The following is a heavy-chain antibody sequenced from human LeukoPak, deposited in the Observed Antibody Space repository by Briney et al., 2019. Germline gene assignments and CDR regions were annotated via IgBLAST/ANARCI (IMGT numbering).Heavy chain of an antibody. CDR1: GFTFNSYS. Sequence: KPGGSLRLSCAASGFTFNSYSMNWVRQAPGKGLEWVSSISGSNSYIYYADSMKGRFTISRDNAKNSLYLQMNSLRAEDTAVYYCAREGSGSQYYYYYYMDVWGKGTTVTVSS. CDR2: ISGSNSYI. V-gene: IGHV3-21*01. CDR3: AREGSGSQYYYYYYMDV. J-gene: IGHJ6*03. D-gene: IGHD3-10*01.